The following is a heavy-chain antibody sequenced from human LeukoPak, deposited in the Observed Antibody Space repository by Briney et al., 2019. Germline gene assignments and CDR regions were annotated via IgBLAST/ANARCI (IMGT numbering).Heavy chain of an antibody. CDR3: ARDKATTRTFDY. V-gene: IGHV4-61*02. CDR1: GGSISSGSYY. D-gene: IGHD1-26*01. J-gene: IGHJ4*02. CDR2: IYTSGST. Sequence: SETLSLTCTVSGGSISSGSYYWSWIRQPAGKGLEWIGRIYTSGSTNYNPSLKSRVTISVDTSKNQFSLKLSSVTAADTAVYYCARDKATTRTFDYWGQGTLVTVSS.